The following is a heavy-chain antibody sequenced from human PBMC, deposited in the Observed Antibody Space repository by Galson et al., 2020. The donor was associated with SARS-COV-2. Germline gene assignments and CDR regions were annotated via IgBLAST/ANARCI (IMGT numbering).Heavy chain of an antibody. CDR2: IDPSDSYT. CDR3: ARKAGDCSGGSCYYWFDP. CDR1: GYSFTNYW. Sequence: HGESLKISCKGSGYSFTNYWISWVRQMPGKGLEWMGKIDPSDSYTSYRPSFEGHVTMSADKSISTAYLQWSSLKASDTATYYCARKAGDCSGGSCYYWFDPWGQGTLVTVSP. J-gene: IGHJ5*02. V-gene: IGHV5-10-1*01. D-gene: IGHD2-15*01.